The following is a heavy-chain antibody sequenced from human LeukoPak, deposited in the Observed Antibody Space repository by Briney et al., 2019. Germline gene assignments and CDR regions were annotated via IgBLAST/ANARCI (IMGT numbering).Heavy chain of an antibody. CDR2: ISSSSSTI. CDR1: GFTFSSYS. Sequence: GGSLRLSCAASGFTFSSYSMNWVRQAPGKGLEWVSYISSSSSTIYYADSVEGRFTISRDNAKNSLYLQMNSLRDEDTAVYYCARASMVRGVIITRGEALDYWGQGTLVTVSS. D-gene: IGHD3-10*01. CDR3: ARASMVRGVIITRGEALDY. J-gene: IGHJ4*02. V-gene: IGHV3-48*02.